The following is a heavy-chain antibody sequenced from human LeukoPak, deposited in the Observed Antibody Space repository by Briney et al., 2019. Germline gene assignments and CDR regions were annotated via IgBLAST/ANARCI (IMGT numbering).Heavy chain of an antibody. J-gene: IGHJ6*03. CDR1: GYTFTGYY. CDR2: INPNSGGT. Sequence: ASVKVSCKASGYTFTGYYMHWVRQAPGQGLEWMGWINPNSGGTNYAQKFQGRVTMTRDTSISTAYMELSRLRSDDTAVYYCARAYYDILTRYQIYYYYYMDVWGKGTTVTISS. CDR3: ARAYYDILTRYQIYYYYYMDV. D-gene: IGHD3-9*01. V-gene: IGHV1-2*02.